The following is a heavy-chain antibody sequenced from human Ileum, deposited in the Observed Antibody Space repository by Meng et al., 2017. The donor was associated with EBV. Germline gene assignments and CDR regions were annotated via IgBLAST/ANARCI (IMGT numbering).Heavy chain of an antibody. V-gene: IGHV4-30-2*01. D-gene: IGHD4-23*01. CDR1: GGSISSGGHS. CDR3: ARAHPVVYFFDY. Sequence: QLRPPDSGSGLVKPSHPLSLTCTVSGGSISSGGHSWSWIRQPPGKGLEWIGDIQHSGSTYYNPSLKSRVTISVDRSRNQFSLKLSSVTAADTAVYYCARAHPVVYFFDYWGQGTLVTVSS. J-gene: IGHJ4*02. CDR2: IQHSGST.